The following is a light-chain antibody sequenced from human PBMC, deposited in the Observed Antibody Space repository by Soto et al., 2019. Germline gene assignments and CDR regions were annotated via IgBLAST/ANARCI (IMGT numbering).Light chain of an antibody. J-gene: IGKJ1*01. CDR1: QSISSR. CDR3: QQYNRYSPRT. Sequence: PMAESLCTLSTSVGEGVTITCRASQSISSRLAWYQQKPGKAPKLLIYDASSLESGVPSRFSGSGSGTEFTLSISSLQPDDFATYYCQQYNRYSPRTFGQGTKVDIK. V-gene: IGKV1-5*01. CDR2: DAS.